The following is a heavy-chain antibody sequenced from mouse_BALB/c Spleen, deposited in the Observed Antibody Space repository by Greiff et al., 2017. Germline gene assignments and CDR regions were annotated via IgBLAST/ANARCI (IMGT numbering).Heavy chain of an antibody. CDR1: GFTFSSYG. J-gene: IGHJ2*01. V-gene: IGHV5-6-3*01. CDR3: ARDRDYLYYFDY. Sequence: EVQVVESGGGLVQPGGSLKLSCAASGFTFSSYGMSWVRQTPDKRLELVATINSNGGSTYYPDSVKGRFTISRDNAKNTLYLQMSSLKSEDTAMYYCARDRDYLYYFDYWGQGTTLTVSA. CDR2: INSNGGST. D-gene: IGHD2-4*01.